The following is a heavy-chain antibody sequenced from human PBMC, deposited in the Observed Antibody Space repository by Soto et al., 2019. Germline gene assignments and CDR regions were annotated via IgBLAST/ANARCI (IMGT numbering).Heavy chain of an antibody. D-gene: IGHD3-3*01. CDR1: GYTFTGYY. J-gene: IGHJ6*02. V-gene: IGHV1-2*02. CDR2: INPNSGGP. Sequence: GASVKVSCKASGYTFTGYYIHWVRQAPGQRLEWMGYINPNSGGPNYAQKFQGGVTMTRDTSISTAYMELSRLRSDDTAVYYCARDYWSGDRYYYGMDVWGQGTTVTVSS. CDR3: ARDYWSGDRYYYGMDV.